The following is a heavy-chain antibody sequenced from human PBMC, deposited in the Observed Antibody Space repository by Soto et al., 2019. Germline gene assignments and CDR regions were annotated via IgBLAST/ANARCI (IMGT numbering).Heavy chain of an antibody. CDR3: ARDRYYYDSSGYYPFFDY. V-gene: IGHV4-59*01. D-gene: IGHD3-22*01. CDR2: IYYSGST. CDR1: GGSISSYY. Sequence: PSETLSLTCTVSGGSISSYYWSWIRQPPGKGLERIGYIYYSGSTNYNPSLKSRVTISVDTSKNQFSLKLSSVTAADTAVYYCARDRYYYDSSGYYPFFDYWGQGTLVTVSS. J-gene: IGHJ4*02.